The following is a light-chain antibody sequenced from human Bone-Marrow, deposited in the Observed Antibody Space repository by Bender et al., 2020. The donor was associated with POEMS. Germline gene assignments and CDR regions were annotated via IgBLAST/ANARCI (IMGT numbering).Light chain of an antibody. J-gene: IGLJ2*01. CDR1: KLEDRY. V-gene: IGLV3-1*01. CDR3: CSYAGTNTFAV. Sequence: SYDLTQPPSVSVSPGQTATITCSGDKLEDRYVCWFQQKPGQSPVSVIYADNKRPSGIPERFSGSKSGNSASLTISGLQADDEADYYCCSYAGTNTFAVFAGGTKLTVL. CDR2: ADN.